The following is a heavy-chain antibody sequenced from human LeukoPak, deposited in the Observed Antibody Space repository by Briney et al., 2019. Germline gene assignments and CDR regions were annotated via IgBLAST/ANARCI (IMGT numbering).Heavy chain of an antibody. CDR1: GGSISSYY. V-gene: IGHV4-34*01. CDR3: ARGGDYYDSSGYHAFDI. D-gene: IGHD3-22*01. CDR2: INHSGST. Sequence: PSETLSLTCTVSGGSISSYYWSWIRQPPGKGLEWIGEINHSGSTNYNPSLKSRVTISVDTSKNQFSLKLSSVTAADTAVYYCARGGDYYDSSGYHAFDIWGQGTMVTVSS. J-gene: IGHJ3*02.